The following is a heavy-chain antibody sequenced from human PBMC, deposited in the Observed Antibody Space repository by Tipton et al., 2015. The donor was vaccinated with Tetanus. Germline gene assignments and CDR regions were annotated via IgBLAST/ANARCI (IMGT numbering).Heavy chain of an antibody. V-gene: IGHV4-39*02. CDR1: GDSITSSSYF. CDR3: ARTPDYYYGMDV. Sequence: LRLSCTVSGDSITSSSYFWGWIRQPPGKGLEWVGHIFYTGSAHYNPSFESRVTISVDTSKNRFSLNLSSVTAADTAVYFCARTPDYYYGMDVWGQGTTVTVSS. CDR2: IFYTGSA. J-gene: IGHJ6*02.